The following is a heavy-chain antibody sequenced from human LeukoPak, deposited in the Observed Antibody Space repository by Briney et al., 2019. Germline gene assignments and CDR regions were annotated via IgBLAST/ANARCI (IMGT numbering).Heavy chain of an antibody. J-gene: IGHJ4*02. CDR2: INHSGST. CDR3: ARVSGGYSYGPMIFDY. Sequence: SETLSLTCAVYGGSFSGYYWSWIRQPPGKGLEWIGEINHSGSTNNNPSLKSRVTISVDTSKNQFSLKLSSVTAADTAVYYCARVSGGYSYGPMIFDYWGQGTLVTVSS. CDR1: GGSFSGYY. D-gene: IGHD5-18*01. V-gene: IGHV4-34*01.